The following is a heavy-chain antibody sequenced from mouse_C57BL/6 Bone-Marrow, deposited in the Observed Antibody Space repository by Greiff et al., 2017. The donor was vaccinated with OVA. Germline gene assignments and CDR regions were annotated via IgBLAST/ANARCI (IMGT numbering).Heavy chain of an antibody. D-gene: IGHD1-1*01. CDR1: GFTFSSYA. CDR3: ARGSRGGWFAY. J-gene: IGHJ3*01. CDR2: ISDGGSYT. Sequence: EVKLVESGGGLVKPGGSLKLSCAASGFTFSSYAMSWVRQTPEKRLEWVATISDGGSYTYYPDNVKGRFTISRDNAKNTLYLQMSHLKSEDTAMYYCARGSRGGWFAYWGQGTLVTVSA. V-gene: IGHV5-4*03.